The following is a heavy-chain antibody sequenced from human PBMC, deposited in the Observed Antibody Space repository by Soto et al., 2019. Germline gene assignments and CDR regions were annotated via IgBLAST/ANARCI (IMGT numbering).Heavy chain of an antibody. V-gene: IGHV3-48*02. CDR2: ISSSSRIT. CDR3: AGGGGGYYYYGMDV. D-gene: IGHD2-15*01. Sequence: GGSLRLSCAASGFIFRSYSLNWVRQVPGKGLEWLSYISSSSRITYYADSVKGRFTVSRDNAKNSLYLQMNRLRDEDTAVYYCAGGGGGYYYYGMDVWGKGTTVTVSS. CDR1: GFIFRSYS. J-gene: IGHJ6*04.